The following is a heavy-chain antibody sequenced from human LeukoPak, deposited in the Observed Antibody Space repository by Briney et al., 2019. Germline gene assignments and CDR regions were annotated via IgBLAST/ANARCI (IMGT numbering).Heavy chain of an antibody. CDR3: AKSGYNRFDY. V-gene: IGHV3-20*04. Sequence: PGGSLRLSCAASGFTFDDYGMSWVRQAPGKGLEWVSGINWDGGRAGHADSVKGRFTISRDNSKNTLYLQMNSLRAEDTAVYYCAKSGYNRFDYWGQGTLVTVSS. D-gene: IGHD5-24*01. CDR2: INWDGGRA. J-gene: IGHJ4*02. CDR1: GFTFDDYG.